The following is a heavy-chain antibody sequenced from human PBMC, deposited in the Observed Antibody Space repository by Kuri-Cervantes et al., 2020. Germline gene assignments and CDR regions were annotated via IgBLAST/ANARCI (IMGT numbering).Heavy chain of an antibody. CDR3: ARSLAAAGLFDY. J-gene: IGHJ4*02. V-gene: IGHV3-7*01. CDR1: GFTFSSYW. CDR2: IKQDGSEK. D-gene: IGHD6-13*01. Sequence: GESLKISCAASGFTFSSYWMSRVRQAPGKGLEWVANIKQDGSEKYYVDSVKGRFTISRDNAKNSLYLQMNSLRAEDTAVYYCARSLAAAGLFDYWGQGTLVTVSS.